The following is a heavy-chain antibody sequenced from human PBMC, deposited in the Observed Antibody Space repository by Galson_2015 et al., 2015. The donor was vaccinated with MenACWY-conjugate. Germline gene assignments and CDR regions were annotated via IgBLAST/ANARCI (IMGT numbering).Heavy chain of an antibody. CDR1: GYTFTSYG. D-gene: IGHD3-10*01. CDR2: ISDKNGDP. J-gene: IGHJ5*02. Sequence: SVKVSCKASGYTFTSYGISWVRQAPGQGLEWMGWISDKNGDPNYAQKFQGRVTMTADTSTSTALMELRNLRSDDTAVYYCARVVWFGELFCNRFDPWGQRSLLTVSS. CDR3: ARVVWFGELFCNRFDP. V-gene: IGHV1-18*04.